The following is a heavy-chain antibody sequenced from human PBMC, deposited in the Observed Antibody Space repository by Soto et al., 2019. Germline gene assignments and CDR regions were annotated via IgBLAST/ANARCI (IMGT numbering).Heavy chain of an antibody. CDR1: GGSFSGYY. Sequence: QVQLQQWCAGLLKPSETLSLNCGVSGGSFSGYYWSWIRQPPGKGLEWIGEMNHSGSADYNPSLKSRVTISVDTSKTQISLKLSSVTAADSGVYYCAGETSDYDFLAAPTTFDIWGQGTMVSVSS. CDR2: MNHSGSA. V-gene: IGHV4-34*01. CDR3: AGETSDYDFLAAPTTFDI. J-gene: IGHJ3*02. D-gene: IGHD3-9*01.